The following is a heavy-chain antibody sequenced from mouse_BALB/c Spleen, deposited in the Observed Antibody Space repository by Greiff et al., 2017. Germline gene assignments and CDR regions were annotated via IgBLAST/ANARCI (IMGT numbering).Heavy chain of an antibody. V-gene: IGHV5-6-3*01. J-gene: IGHJ3*01. CDR1: GFTFSSYG. CDR2: INSNGGST. CDR3: ARDGGEYDPWFAY. Sequence: DVQLVESGGGLVQPGGSLKLSCAASGFTFSSYGMSWVRQTPDKRLELVATINSNGGSTYYPDSVKGRFTISRDNAKNTLYLQMSSLKSEDTAMYYCARDGGEYDPWFAYWGQGTLVTVSA. D-gene: IGHD2-3*01.